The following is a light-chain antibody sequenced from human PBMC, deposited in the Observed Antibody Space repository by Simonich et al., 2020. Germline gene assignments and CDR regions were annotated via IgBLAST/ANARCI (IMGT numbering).Light chain of an antibody. CDR3: QQYGSSPRT. Sequence: EIVLTQSPGTLSLSPGERATLSCRASQSVSRSYLAWYQQKPGQAPRLHIYGASSRATGLPDRFSGRGSGTDFTLTISRLEPEDFAVDYCQQYGSSPRTFGQGTKVEIK. J-gene: IGKJ1*01. V-gene: IGKV3-20*01. CDR1: QSVSRSY. CDR2: GAS.